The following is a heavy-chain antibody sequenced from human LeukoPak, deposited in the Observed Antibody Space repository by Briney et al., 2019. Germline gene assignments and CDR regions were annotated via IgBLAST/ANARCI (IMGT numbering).Heavy chain of an antibody. CDR3: ARGAHFYDSSGDWDDGGEAFDI. CDR2: ISTSSSYI. J-gene: IGHJ3*02. Sequence: GGSLRLSCAASGFTFSSYTMNWVRQAPGKGLEWVSSISTSSSYIYYADSVKGRFIISRDNARKSLYLQMNSLRAEDTAVYYCARGAHFYDSSGDWDDGGEAFDIWGQGTMVTVSS. V-gene: IGHV3-21*01. D-gene: IGHD3-22*01. CDR1: GFTFSSYT.